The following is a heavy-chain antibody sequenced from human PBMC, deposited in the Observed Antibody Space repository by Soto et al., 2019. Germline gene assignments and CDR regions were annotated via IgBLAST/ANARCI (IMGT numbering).Heavy chain of an antibody. CDR1: GFAFSNYA. D-gene: IGHD2-15*01. J-gene: IGHJ4*02. V-gene: IGHV3-23*01. Sequence: EVQLLESGGDLVQPGGSLRLSCAASGFAFSNYAMNWVRQAPGKGLEWVSVISGGGGTTYYADSVKGRFTISRDKSKKTLYLQMSSLRGDDTAVYYCAKEWSHGSYFDYWGQGTLVIVSS. CDR3: AKEWSHGSYFDY. CDR2: ISGGGGTT.